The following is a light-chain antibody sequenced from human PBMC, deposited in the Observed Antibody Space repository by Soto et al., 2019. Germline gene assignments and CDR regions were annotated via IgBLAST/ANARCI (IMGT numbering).Light chain of an antibody. CDR2: EAY. Sequence: EIVLTQSPATLSLSPGERATLSCRASQNVRNYLAWYQHKPGQAPRLIIYEAYNRATGIPARFSGSGSGTDFTPTISSLEPEDFAVYYCQQSNNWPRLTCGQGTRLEIK. CDR3: QQSNNWPRLT. V-gene: IGKV3-11*01. J-gene: IGKJ5*01. CDR1: QNVRNY.